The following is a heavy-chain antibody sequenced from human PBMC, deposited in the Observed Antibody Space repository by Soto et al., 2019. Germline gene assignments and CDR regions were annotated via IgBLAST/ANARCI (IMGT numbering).Heavy chain of an antibody. CDR3: ARTISGYYFDA. D-gene: IGHD3-22*01. J-gene: IGHJ4*02. Sequence: QVQLQESGPGLVKPSETLSLTCTVSGGSISYHYWSWIRQTPGKGLEWIGYVYYSGTSQYNPSLASRVTISVDSSKNQFSLKFSSVTTADTAVYYCARTISGYYFDAWGQGTLVTVSS. V-gene: IGHV4-59*11. CDR2: VYYSGTS. CDR1: GGSISYHY.